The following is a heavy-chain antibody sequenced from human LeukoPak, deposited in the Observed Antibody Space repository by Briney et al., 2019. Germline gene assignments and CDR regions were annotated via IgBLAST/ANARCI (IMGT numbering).Heavy chain of an antibody. CDR1: GGSFSGYY. D-gene: IGHD6-19*01. Sequence: SETLSLTCAVYGGSFSGYYWSWIRQPPGKGLEWIGEINHSGSTNYNPSLKSRVTISVDTSMNQFSLKLSSVTAADTAVYYCARTQGLYQWLAPYAHYFDYWGQGTLVTVSS. CDR3: ARTQGLYQWLAPYAHYFDY. V-gene: IGHV4-34*01. CDR2: INHSGST. J-gene: IGHJ4*02.